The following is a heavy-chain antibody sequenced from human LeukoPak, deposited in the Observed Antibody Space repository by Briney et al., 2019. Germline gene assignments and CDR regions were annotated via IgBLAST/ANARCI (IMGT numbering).Heavy chain of an antibody. CDR2: IRYDGSNK. J-gene: IGHJ6*03. D-gene: IGHD3-10*01. CDR3: AKSRDGSGSKLLYYYYMDV. Sequence: PGGSLRLFCAASGFTFSSYGMHWVRQAPGKGLEWVAFIRYDGSNKYYADSVKGRFTISRDNSKNTLYLQMNSLRAEDTAVYYCAKSRDGSGSKLLYYYYMDVWGKGTTVTVSS. CDR1: GFTFSSYG. V-gene: IGHV3-30*02.